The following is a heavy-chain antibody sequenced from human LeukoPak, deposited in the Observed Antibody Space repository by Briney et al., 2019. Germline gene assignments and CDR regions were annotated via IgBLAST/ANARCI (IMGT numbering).Heavy chain of an antibody. CDR2: IYYSGST. V-gene: IGHV4-59*12. J-gene: IGHJ5*02. D-gene: IGHD6-6*01. Sequence: NPSETLSLTCTVSGGSISSYYWSWIRQPPGKGLEWIGYIYYSGSTNYNPPLKSRVTISVDKSKNQFSLKLSSVTAADTAVYYCARDSSSNWFDPWGQGTLVTVSS. CDR3: ARDSSSNWFDP. CDR1: GGSISSYY.